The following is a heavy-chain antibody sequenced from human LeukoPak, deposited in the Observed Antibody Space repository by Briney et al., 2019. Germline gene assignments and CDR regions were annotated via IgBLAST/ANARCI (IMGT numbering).Heavy chain of an antibody. CDR3: ARLYREGYSYGFPHYFDY. J-gene: IGHJ4*02. CDR1: GYSISSGYY. D-gene: IGHD5-18*01. CDR2: IYHSGST. V-gene: IGHV4-38-2*01. Sequence: SETLSLTCAVSGYSISSGYYWGWIRQPPGKGLEWIGSIYHSGSTYYNPSLKSRVTISVDTSKNQFSLKLSSVTVADTAVYYCARLYREGYSYGFPHYFDYWGQGTLVTVSS.